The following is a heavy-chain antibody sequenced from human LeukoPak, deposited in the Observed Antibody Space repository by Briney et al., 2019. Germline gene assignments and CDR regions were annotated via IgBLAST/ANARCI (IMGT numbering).Heavy chain of an antibody. Sequence: SETLSLTCTVSGGSISSYYWSWIRQPPGKGLEWIGYIYYSGSTIYNPSLNSRVTISLDTSKNQFSLNLNSVTAADTAVYYCARRVLMSSTGVPDTWLDPWGQGTLVTVSS. CDR2: IYYSGST. V-gene: IGHV4-59*08. CDR3: ARRVLMSSTGVPDTWLDP. D-gene: IGHD2-8*02. CDR1: GGSISSYY. J-gene: IGHJ5*02.